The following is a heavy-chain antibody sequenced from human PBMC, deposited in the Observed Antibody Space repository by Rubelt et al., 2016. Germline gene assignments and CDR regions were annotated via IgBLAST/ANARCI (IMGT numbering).Heavy chain of an antibody. J-gene: IGHJ5*02. CDR2: LRKNGSEQ. CDR1: GFTFSNSW. V-gene: IGHV3-7*01. Sequence: EVQLVESGGGFVQPGGSLRLSCAASGFTFSNSWMPWVRQAPEKGLEWVANLRKNGSEQNSVASVKARLTSSKDNARNSLYLQRNSLRADDTAMYYCVRHQMQWFDPWGQGTLVTVSS. D-gene: IGHD2-2*01. CDR3: VRHQMQWFDP.